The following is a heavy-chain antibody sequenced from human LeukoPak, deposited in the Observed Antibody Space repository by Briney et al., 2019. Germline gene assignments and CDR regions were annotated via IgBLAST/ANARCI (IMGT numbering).Heavy chain of an antibody. D-gene: IGHD6-6*01. CDR2: ISYDGSNK. V-gene: IGHV3-30-3*01. J-gene: IGHJ3*02. Sequence: GGSLRLSCAASGFTFSSYAMHWVRQAPGKGLEWVAVISYDGSNKYYADSVKGRFTISRDNSKNTLYLQMNSLRAEDTAVYYCARFGRQLGAFDIWGQGTMVTVSS. CDR3: ARFGRQLGAFDI. CDR1: GFTFSSYA.